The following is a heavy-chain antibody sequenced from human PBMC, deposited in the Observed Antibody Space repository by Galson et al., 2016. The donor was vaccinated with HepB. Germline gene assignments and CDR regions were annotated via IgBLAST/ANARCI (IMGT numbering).Heavy chain of an antibody. V-gene: IGHV3-72*01. D-gene: IGHD6-13*01. CDR3: AKIDPSTWRDS. CDR1: GFSFGDHY. CDR2: SRNKARSYTT. Sequence: SLRLSCAVSGFSFGDHYMDWVRQAPGKGLEWVGRSRNKARSYTTDYAASVRGRFTISRDNSKNSVYLQMSSLKIEDTAVYYCAKIDPSTWRDSWGQGTLVTVSS. J-gene: IGHJ4*02.